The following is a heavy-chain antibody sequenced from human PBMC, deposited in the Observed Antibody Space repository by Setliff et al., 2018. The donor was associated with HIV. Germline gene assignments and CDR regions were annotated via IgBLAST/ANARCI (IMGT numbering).Heavy chain of an antibody. D-gene: IGHD3-3*01. J-gene: IGHJ6*03. CDR1: GGTFSSYA. CDR2: IIPIFGTA. V-gene: IGHV1-69*13. CDR3: ARGPSVFGVAFYYYYMDV. Sequence: ASVKVSCKASGGTFSSYAISWVRQAPGQGLEWMGGIIPIFGTANYAQKFQGRVTITADESTSTAYMELSSLRSEDTAVYYCARGPSVFGVAFYYYYMDVWGKGTTVTVSS.